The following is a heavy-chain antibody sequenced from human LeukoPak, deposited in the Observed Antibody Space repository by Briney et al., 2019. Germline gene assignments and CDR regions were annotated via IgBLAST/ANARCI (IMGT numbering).Heavy chain of an antibody. J-gene: IGHJ6*03. D-gene: IGHD2-2*01. CDR1: GGSFSGYY. CDR2: INHSGST. Sequence: KASETLSLTCAVYGGSFSGYYWSWIRQPPGKGLEWIGEINHSGSTNYNPSLKSRVTISVDTSKNQFSLKLSSMTAADTAVYYCARGRTGYQLLPTKKDYSYYYIDVWGKGTTVTVSS. V-gene: IGHV4-34*01. CDR3: ARGRTGYQLLPTKKDYSYYYIDV.